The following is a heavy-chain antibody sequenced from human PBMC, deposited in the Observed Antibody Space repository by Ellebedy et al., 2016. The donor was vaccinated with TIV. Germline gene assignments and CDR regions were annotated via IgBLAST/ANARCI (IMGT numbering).Heavy chain of an antibody. CDR3: ARDLSRHSNGWYRWFDP. Sequence: MPSETLSLTCTVSGDSISSRDYYWGWIRQPTGKGLEWIGSIYYSGSTYYKSSLKSRVAISVDTSKNQFSLKLSSVTAAETAVYYCARDLSRHSNGWYRWFDPWGQGTLVTVSS. D-gene: IGHD6-19*01. CDR2: IYYSGST. CDR1: GDSISSRDYY. J-gene: IGHJ5*02. V-gene: IGHV4-39*02.